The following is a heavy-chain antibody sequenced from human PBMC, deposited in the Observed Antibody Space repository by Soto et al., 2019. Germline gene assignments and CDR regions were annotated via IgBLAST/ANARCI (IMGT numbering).Heavy chain of an antibody. Sequence: GGSLRLSCAASGFTVSSNYMSWFRQAPGKGLEWVSVIYSGGSTYYADSVKGRFTISRDNSKNTLYLQMNSLRAEDTAVYYCARGIYCSGGSCYTRAFDAFDIWGQGTMVTVS. CDR3: ARGIYCSGGSCYTRAFDAFDI. CDR2: IYSGGST. D-gene: IGHD2-15*01. V-gene: IGHV3-66*01. J-gene: IGHJ3*02. CDR1: GFTVSSNY.